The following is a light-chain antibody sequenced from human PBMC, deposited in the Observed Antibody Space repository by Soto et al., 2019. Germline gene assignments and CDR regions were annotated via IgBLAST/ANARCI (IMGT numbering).Light chain of an antibody. CDR3: QHHDSYPLT. Sequence: IQLTQSPSSLSASVGDRVTITCRASQAITSYLAWYQQKPGTAHKLLIYAASTLESGVPSRFSGSGSGTDFTLTISSLQPEDFATYYCQHHDSYPLTFGPGTKVDIK. V-gene: IGKV1-9*01. J-gene: IGKJ3*01. CDR2: AAS. CDR1: QAITSY.